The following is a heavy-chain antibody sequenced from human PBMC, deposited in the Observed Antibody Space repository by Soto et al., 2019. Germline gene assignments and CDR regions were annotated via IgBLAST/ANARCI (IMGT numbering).Heavy chain of an antibody. D-gene: IGHD3-10*01. CDR2: ISGSGRST. Sequence: PGGSLRLSCAASGFTFISYAMNWVRQAPGKGLEWVSGISGSGRSTNYADSVKGRVTISRDNSKSTVYLQMNSLRAEDTAVYYCARGLKGYYGSDYWGQGTLVTVSS. J-gene: IGHJ4*02. V-gene: IGHV3-23*01. CDR3: ARGLKGYYGSDY. CDR1: GFTFISYA.